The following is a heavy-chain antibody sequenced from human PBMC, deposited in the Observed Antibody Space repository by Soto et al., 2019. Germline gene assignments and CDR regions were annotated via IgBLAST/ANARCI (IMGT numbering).Heavy chain of an antibody. J-gene: IGHJ6*04. CDR3: EEFMVGVVHALDF. D-gene: IGHD3-10*01. CDR1: GYTFTSYG. V-gene: IGHV1-18*01. CDR2: ISAYNGNT. Sequence: SVKVSCKASGYTFTSYGISWLRQAPGQGLEWMGWISAYNGNTNYAQKLQGRVTMPTDTSTSTAYMELRSLRSDDTAVYYCEEFMVGVVHALDFWANGTTVPVSP.